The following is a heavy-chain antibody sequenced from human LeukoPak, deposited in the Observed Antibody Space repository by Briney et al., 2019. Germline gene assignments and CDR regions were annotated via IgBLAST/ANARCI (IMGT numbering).Heavy chain of an antibody. J-gene: IGHJ4*02. CDR1: GFTFSSYA. D-gene: IGHD4-17*01. CDR3: ANKVDHGDLDY. CDR2: ITGSGADK. V-gene: IGHV3-23*01. Sequence: GGSLRLSCVASGFTFSSYAMSWVRQAPGKGLELVSAITGSGADKYYAASVKGRFTISRDNSKNTLFLQMNSLRVEDTGVYYCANKVDHGDLDYWGQGTLVTVSS.